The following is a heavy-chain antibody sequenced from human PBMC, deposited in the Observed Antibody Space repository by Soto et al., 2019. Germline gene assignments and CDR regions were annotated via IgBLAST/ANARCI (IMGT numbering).Heavy chain of an antibody. V-gene: IGHV3-33*01. CDR1: GFTFSNYG. J-gene: IGHJ4*02. CDR2: IWYDGSKT. CDR3: ARDLGSTNYYFDY. Sequence: QVQLVESGGGVVQPGRSLRLSCAASGFTFSNYGFHWVRQAPGKGLEWVAVIWYDGSKTYYVESVKGRFTISRDNSKNKLYLQMNSLRAEDTAVYCCARDLGSTNYYFDYWGLGTLVTVSS. D-gene: IGHD5-12*01.